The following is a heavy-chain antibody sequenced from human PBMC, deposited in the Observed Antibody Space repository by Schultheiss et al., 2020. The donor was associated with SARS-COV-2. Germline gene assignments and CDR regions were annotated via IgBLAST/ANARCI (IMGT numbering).Heavy chain of an antibody. J-gene: IGHJ5*02. D-gene: IGHD3-16*01. CDR3: ARRPSLGGTIWFDP. CDR2: INHSGST. CDR1: GGSFSGYY. V-gene: IGHV4-34*01. Sequence: SETLSLTFAVYGGSFSGYYWSWIRQPPGKGLEWIGEINHSGSTNYNTSLKSRVTISVDTSKNQFSLKLSSVTAADTAVYYCARRPSLGGTIWFDPWGQGTLVTVSS.